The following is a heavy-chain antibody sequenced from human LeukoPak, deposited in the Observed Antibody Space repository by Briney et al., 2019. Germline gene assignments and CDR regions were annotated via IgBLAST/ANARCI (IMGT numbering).Heavy chain of an antibody. CDR3: ARARSLYSSSWQYYFDY. Sequence: SETLSLTCTVSGGSISSYYWSWIRQPPGKGLEWIGRIYTSGSTNYNPSLKSRVTISVDTSKNQFSLKLSSVTAADTAVYYCARARSLYSSSWQYYFDYWGQGTLVTVSS. CDR2: IYTSGST. D-gene: IGHD6-13*01. CDR1: GGSISSYY. J-gene: IGHJ4*02. V-gene: IGHV4-4*08.